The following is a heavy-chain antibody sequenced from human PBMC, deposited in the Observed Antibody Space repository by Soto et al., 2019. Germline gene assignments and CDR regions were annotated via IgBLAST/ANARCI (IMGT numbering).Heavy chain of an antibody. Sequence: SETLSLTCTVSGGSLSRYYWSCILQSPGKGLEWIGHMYYSGSTNYNPSLKSRVTTSIDTSKNQFSLKLSSVTAADTAVYYCAIARGIAVAGPYFDYWGRGTLVTVSS. CDR1: GGSLSRYY. J-gene: IGHJ4*02. D-gene: IGHD6-19*01. V-gene: IGHV4-59*01. CDR2: MYYSGST. CDR3: AIARGIAVAGPYFDY.